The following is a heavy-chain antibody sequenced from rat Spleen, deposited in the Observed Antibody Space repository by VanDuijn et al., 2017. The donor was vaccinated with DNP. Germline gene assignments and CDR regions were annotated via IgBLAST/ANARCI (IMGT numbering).Heavy chain of an antibody. J-gene: IGHJ2*01. CDR2: ISTGGGNT. V-gene: IGHV5-31*01. Sequence: EVQLVESGGGPVQPGRSLKLSCVASGFIFSNYWMTWIRQAPGKGLEWVASISTGGGNTYYRDSVKGRFTISRDNAKNTQYLQMDSLRSEDTATYYCARRELGADYWGQGVMVTVSS. CDR1: GFIFSNYW. D-gene: IGHD5-1*01. CDR3: ARRELGADY.